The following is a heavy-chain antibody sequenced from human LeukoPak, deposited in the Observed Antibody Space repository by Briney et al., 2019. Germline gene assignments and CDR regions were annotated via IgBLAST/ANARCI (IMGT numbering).Heavy chain of an antibody. D-gene: IGHD4-11*01. J-gene: IGHJ6*03. Sequence: PSETLSLTCTVSGGSISGYYWSWIRQPAGKGLEWIGRIYPSGSTNYNPSLKSRVTMSVDTSKNQFSLKLSSVTAADTAVYYCARIDDYSNVYYYYYMDVWGKGTTVTVSS. CDR1: GGSISGYY. CDR2: IYPSGST. V-gene: IGHV4-4*07. CDR3: ARIDDYSNVYYYYYMDV.